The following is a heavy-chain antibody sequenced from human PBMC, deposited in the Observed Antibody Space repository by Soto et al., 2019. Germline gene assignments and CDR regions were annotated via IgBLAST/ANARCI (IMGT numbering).Heavy chain of an antibody. V-gene: IGHV3-21*01. CDR3: ARESGDYYYYGMDV. D-gene: IGHD7-27*01. CDR1: GFTFSSYS. Sequence: PGGSLRLSCAASGFTFSSYSMNWVRQAPGKGLEWVSSISSSSSYIYYADSVKGRFTISRDNAKNSLYLQMNSLRAEDTAVYYCARESGDYYYYGMDVWGQGTTVTVSS. CDR2: ISSSSSYI. J-gene: IGHJ6*02.